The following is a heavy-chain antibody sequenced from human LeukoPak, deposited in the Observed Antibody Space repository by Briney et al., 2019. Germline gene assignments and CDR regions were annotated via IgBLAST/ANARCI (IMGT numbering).Heavy chain of an antibody. D-gene: IGHD6-13*01. V-gene: IGHV3-23*01. CDR2: ISGSGGST. CDR3: AKDLRSSNYYFFAY. CDR1: GFTFSSYA. J-gene: IGHJ4*02. Sequence: GGSLRLSCAASGFTFSSYAMSWVRQAPGKGLEWVSGISGSGGSTYYADSVKGRFTISRDNSKNTLYLQMNSLRAEDTAVYYCAKDLRSSNYYFFAYWGKGTLVTVS.